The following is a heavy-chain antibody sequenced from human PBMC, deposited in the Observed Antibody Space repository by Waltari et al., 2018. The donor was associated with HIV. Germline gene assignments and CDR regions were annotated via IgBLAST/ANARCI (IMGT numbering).Heavy chain of an antibody. Sequence: QVQLVQSGAEVKKPGASVKVSCKASGYTFTGYYMHWAGQAPGQGLEWMGWLNSNCGGTNVAQKFQWRVTMTRETSIRTAYMELSRLRSDDTAGYYCARGPPYYYGLGSPGGGWFDPWGQGTLVTVSS. CDR2: LNSNCGGT. J-gene: IGHJ5*02. V-gene: IGHV1-2*02. D-gene: IGHD3-10*01. CDR1: GYTFTGYY. CDR3: ARGPPYYYGLGSPGGGWFDP.